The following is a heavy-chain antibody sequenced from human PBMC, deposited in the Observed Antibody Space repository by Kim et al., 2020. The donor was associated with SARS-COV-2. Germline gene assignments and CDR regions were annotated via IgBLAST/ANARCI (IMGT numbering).Heavy chain of an antibody. V-gene: IGHV3-30*02. D-gene: IGHD2-2*01. CDR3: AKEGSVYSSTWYDS. J-gene: IGHJ5*01. Sequence: YAESGGVRFSISRDKSRNKMSLQMNSLRAEDTAVYYCAKEGSVYSSTWYDSWGQGTQVTVSS.